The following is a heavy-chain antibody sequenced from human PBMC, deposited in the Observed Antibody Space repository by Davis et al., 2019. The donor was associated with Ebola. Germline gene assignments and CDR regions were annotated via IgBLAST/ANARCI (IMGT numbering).Heavy chain of an antibody. V-gene: IGHV4-30-4*01. J-gene: IGHJ4*02. CDR1: GGSISSGDYY. CDR2: IYYSGST. D-gene: IGHD2-15*01. Sequence: MPSETLSLTCTVSGGSISSGDYYWSWIRQPPGKGLEWIGYIYYSGSTYYNPSLKSRVTISVDTSKNQFSLKLSSVTAADTAVYYCASYCSGGSCYGGALDYWGQGTLVTVSS. CDR3: ASYCSGGSCYGGALDY.